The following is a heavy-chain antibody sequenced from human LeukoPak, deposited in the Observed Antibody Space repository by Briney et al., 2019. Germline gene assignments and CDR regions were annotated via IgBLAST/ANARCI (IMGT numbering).Heavy chain of an antibody. D-gene: IGHD2-2*01. CDR2: ISSSSSYI. CDR1: GFTFSSYS. V-gene: IGHV3-21*01. Sequence: GGSLRLSCAASGFTFSSYSMDWVHQAPGKGLEWVSSISSSSSYIYYADSVKGRFTISRDNAKNSLYLQMNSLRAEDTAVYYCAREGYCSSTSCYPEPDAFDIWGQGTMVTVSS. CDR3: AREGYCSSTSCYPEPDAFDI. J-gene: IGHJ3*02.